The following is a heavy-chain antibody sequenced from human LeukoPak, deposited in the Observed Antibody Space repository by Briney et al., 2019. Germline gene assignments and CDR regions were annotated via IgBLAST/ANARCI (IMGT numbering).Heavy chain of an antibody. D-gene: IGHD2-2*01. CDR3: AKDTFSYCSSTSCWHFDH. CDR2: ISGSGGST. J-gene: IGHJ4*02. Sequence: GGSLRLSCATSGLTSSSYAMSWVRQAPGKGLEWVSGISGSGGSTYYADSVKGRFTISRDNSKNTLYLQMNSLRAEDTAVYYCAKDTFSYCSSTSCWHFDHWGQGALVTVSS. CDR1: GLTSSSYA. V-gene: IGHV3-23*01.